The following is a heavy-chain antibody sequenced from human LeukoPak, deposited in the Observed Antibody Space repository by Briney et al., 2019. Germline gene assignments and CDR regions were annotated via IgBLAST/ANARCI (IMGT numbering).Heavy chain of an antibody. D-gene: IGHD3-10*01. CDR3: AKDIMVRGVEIYYYYGMDV. V-gene: IGHV3-9*01. Sequence: GGSLRLSCAASGFTFNDYAMHWVRQAPGKGLEWVSGISWNSGSIGYADSVKGRFTISRDNAKNSLYLQMNSLRAEDTALYYCAKDIMVRGVEIYYYYGMDVWGQGTTVTVSS. CDR1: GFTFNDYA. J-gene: IGHJ6*02. CDR2: ISWNSGSI.